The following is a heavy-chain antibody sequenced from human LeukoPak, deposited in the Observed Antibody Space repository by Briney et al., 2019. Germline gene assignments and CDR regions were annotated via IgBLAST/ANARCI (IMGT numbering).Heavy chain of an antibody. J-gene: IGHJ4*02. D-gene: IGHD3-16*02. CDR1: GFTFSSYW. CDR3: ARVDVWGSFRSH. V-gene: IGHV3-74*01. Sequence: GGSLRLSCAASGFTFSSYWMHWVRQAPGKGLMWVSRIDSDGSETSYAESVKGRFTISRDNAKNTLYLQMNSLRVEDTAVYYCARVDVWGSFRSHWGQGTLVTVPS. CDR2: IDSDGSET.